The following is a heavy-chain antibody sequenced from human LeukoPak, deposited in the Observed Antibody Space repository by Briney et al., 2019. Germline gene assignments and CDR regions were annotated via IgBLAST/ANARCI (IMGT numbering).Heavy chain of an antibody. CDR1: GYTFTGYY. CDR3: ARDLLLWFGELLLPYYYYYGMDV. D-gene: IGHD3-10*01. V-gene: IGHV1-2*02. CDR2: INPNSGGT. J-gene: IGHJ6*02. Sequence: GASVKVSCKASGYTFTGYYVHWVRQAPGQGLEWMGWINPNSGGTNYAQKFQGRVTMTRDTSISTAYMELSRLRSDDTAVYYCARDLLLWFGELLLPYYYYYGMDVWGQGTTVTVSS.